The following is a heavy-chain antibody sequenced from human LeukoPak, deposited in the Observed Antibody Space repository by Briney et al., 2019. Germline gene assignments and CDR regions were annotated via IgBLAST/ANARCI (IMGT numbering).Heavy chain of an antibody. CDR2: ISYDGSNK. CDR3: AKDKSQRVTRGFYGMDV. V-gene: IGHV3-30*18. D-gene: IGHD4-17*01. Sequence: GGSLRLSCAASGFTFSNYAMSWVRQAPGKGLEWVAVISYDGSNKYYADSVKGRFTISRDNSKNTLYLQMNSLRAEDTAVYYCAKDKSQRVTRGFYGMDVWGQGTTVTVSS. CDR1: GFTFSNYA. J-gene: IGHJ6*02.